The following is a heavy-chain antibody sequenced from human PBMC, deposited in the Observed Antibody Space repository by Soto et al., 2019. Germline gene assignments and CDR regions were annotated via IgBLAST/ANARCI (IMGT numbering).Heavy chain of an antibody. V-gene: IGHV3-23*01. CDR3: AKGTDSSSSENYYYYYGMDV. D-gene: IGHD6-6*01. CDR1: GFTFSSYA. Sequence: QPGGSLRLSCAASGFTFSSYAMSWVRQAPGKGLEWVSAISGSGGSTYYADSVKGRFTISRDNSKNTLYLQMNSLRAEDTAVYYCAKGTDSSSSENYYYYYGMDVWGQGTTVTVSS. J-gene: IGHJ6*02. CDR2: ISGSGGST.